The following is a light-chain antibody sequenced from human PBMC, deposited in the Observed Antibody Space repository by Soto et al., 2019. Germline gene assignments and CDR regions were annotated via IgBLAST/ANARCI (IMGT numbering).Light chain of an antibody. J-gene: IGKJ2*01. V-gene: IGKV3-11*01. Sequence: EIVLTQSPATLSLSPGERATLSCRASQSVSSYLAWYQQKPGQAPRLLIYDASNRATGVPARSSGSGSGTDFTLTISSLEPEDFAVYYGQQRSNWPVTFGQGTKLEIK. CDR2: DAS. CDR3: QQRSNWPVT. CDR1: QSVSSY.